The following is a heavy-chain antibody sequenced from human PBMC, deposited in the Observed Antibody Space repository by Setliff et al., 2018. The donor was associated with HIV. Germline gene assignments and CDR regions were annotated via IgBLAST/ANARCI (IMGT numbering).Heavy chain of an antibody. J-gene: IGHJ5*02. CDR2: IYHSGST. V-gene: IGHV4-4*02. Sequence: PSETLSLTCDVSGVSISDNNYWNWVRQPPGKGLEWIGEIYHSGSTNYNPSLKSRVNISIDMSKKRFSLKLTSVTAADTAVYYCARLHTDHGSWFFDHWGQGILVTVSS. CDR1: GVSISDNNY. CDR3: ARLHTDHGSWFFDH. D-gene: IGHD3-10*01.